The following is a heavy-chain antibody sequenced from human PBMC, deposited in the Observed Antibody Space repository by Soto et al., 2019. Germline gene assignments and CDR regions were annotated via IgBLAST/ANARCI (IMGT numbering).Heavy chain of an antibody. CDR2: INPSGST. V-gene: IGHV4-34*01. D-gene: IGHD2-2*01. J-gene: IGHJ5*02. CDR3: ARYGLGYCSSTSCDRVPNWFDP. Sequence: QVQLQQWGAGLLKPSETLSLTCAVYGGSFSGYYWSWIRQPPGKGLEWIGAINPSGSTNYNPPLKSRVTISVDSSKNQFSLKLRSVTAADTGVYYCARYGLGYCSSTSCDRVPNWFDPWGQGTLVTVSS. CDR1: GGSFSGYY.